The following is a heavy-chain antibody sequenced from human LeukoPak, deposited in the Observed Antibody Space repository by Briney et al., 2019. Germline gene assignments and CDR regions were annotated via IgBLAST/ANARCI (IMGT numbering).Heavy chain of an antibody. J-gene: IGHJ4*02. D-gene: IGHD3-10*01. CDR1: GGSISSSTYY. CDR3: ASRGVRHYYFDY. CDR2: IYYTGST. V-gene: IGHV4-39*07. Sequence: SETPSLTCTVSGGSISSSTYYWGWIRQSPGKGLEWIGSIYYTGSTYYNPSLKSRGTISVDTSKNQFSLKLTSVTAADTAVYFCASRGVRHYYFDYWGQGTLVAVSS.